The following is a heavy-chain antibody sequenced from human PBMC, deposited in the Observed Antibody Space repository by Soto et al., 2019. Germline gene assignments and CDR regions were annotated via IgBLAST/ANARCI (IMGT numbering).Heavy chain of an antibody. D-gene: IGHD5-18*01. V-gene: IGHV4-59*01. CDR1: GGSISSYY. CDR2: IYYGGST. Sequence: SETLSLTCSVSGGSISSYYWSWVRQPPGKGLEWVGYIYYGGSTNYNPSLRSRVTISVDTSKSQFSLRLSSVTAADTAVYYCAPSGDARGYSYGPFDFWGQGTLVTVSS. CDR3: APSGDARGYSYGPFDF. J-gene: IGHJ4*02.